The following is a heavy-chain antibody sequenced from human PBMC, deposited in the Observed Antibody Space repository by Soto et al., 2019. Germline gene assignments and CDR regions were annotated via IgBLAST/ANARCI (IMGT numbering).Heavy chain of an antibody. CDR3: ARDRGVVNVGVGRWFDP. V-gene: IGHV1-18*01. J-gene: IGHJ5*02. CDR1: GYTFTSYG. Sequence: QVQLVQSGAEVKKPGASVKVSCKASGYTFTSYGISWVRQAPGQGLEWMGWISAYNGNTNYAQKLQGRVTMTTDTAXSXXDMELRSVRSDDTAVYYCARDRGVVNVGVGRWFDPWGQGTLVTVSS. D-gene: IGHD2-15*01. CDR2: ISAYNGNT.